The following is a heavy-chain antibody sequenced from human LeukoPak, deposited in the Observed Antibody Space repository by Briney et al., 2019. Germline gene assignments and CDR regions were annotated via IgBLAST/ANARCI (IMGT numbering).Heavy chain of an antibody. D-gene: IGHD3-3*01. CDR3: ARGPHKRTYDRDNWFDP. CDR1: EYTFTDYY. Sequence: RASVKVSCTASEYTFTDYYIHWVRQAPGQGLEWMGWINPNSGGTNYAQKFQGRVTMTRDTSISTAYMELSTLRSDDTAMYYCARGPHKRTYDRDNWFDPWGQGTLVTVSS. J-gene: IGHJ5*02. V-gene: IGHV1-2*02. CDR2: INPNSGGT.